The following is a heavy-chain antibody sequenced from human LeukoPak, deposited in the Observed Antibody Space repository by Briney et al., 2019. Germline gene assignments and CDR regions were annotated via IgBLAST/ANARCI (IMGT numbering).Heavy chain of an antibody. CDR3: ARGYCNSGSCFDF. Sequence: SETLSLTCTVSGGSISSYYWSWIWQPPGKGLEWIGYIYYSGSTNYNPSLKSRVTMSVDTSKNQFTLKLSSVTAADTAVYYCARGYCNSGSCFDFWGQGTRVTASS. V-gene: IGHV4-59*01. CDR1: GGSISSYY. J-gene: IGHJ4*02. CDR2: IYYSGST. D-gene: IGHD2/OR15-2a*01.